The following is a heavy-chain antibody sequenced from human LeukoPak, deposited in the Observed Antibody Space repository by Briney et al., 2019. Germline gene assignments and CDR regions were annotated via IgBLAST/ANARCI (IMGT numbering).Heavy chain of an antibody. CDR3: AKEESSAVAYYFDY. Sequence: GGSLRLSCAASGFSFSSYAMSWVRQAPGKGREWVSAICGSGGKTYYADSAKGRFTISRDNCKNTMYLQMNSLRAEDTAVYYCAKEESSAVAYYFDYGGQGTLVTVSS. J-gene: IGHJ4*02. V-gene: IGHV3-23*01. CDR2: ICGSGGKT. CDR1: GFSFSSYA. D-gene: IGHD6-19*01.